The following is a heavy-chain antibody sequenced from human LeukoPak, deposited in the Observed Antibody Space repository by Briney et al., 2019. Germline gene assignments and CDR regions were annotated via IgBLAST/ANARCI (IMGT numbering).Heavy chain of an antibody. J-gene: IGHJ5*02. CDR1: GYTFTGYY. CDR2: INPNSGGT. V-gene: IGHV1-2*02. Sequence: GASVKVSCKASGYTFTGYYMHWVRQAPGQGLEWMGWINPNSGGTNYAQKFQGRVTMTRDTSISTAYMELSRLRSDDTAVYYCARDSLRFLEWSPGRVCWFDPWGQGTLVTVSS. D-gene: IGHD3-3*01. CDR3: ARDSLRFLEWSPGRVCWFDP.